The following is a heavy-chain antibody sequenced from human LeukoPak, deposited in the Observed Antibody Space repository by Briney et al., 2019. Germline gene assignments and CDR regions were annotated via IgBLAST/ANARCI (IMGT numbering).Heavy chain of an antibody. D-gene: IGHD1-26*01. CDR2: INHSGST. Sequence: SETLSLTCAVYGGSFSGYYWSWIRQSPGKGLEWIGEINHSGSTYYNPSLKSRVTISVDTSKNQFSLKLSSVTAADTAVYYCARRKVGAPPPPLRAAPNFDYWGQGILVTVSS. CDR1: GGSFSGYY. V-gene: IGHV4-34*01. J-gene: IGHJ4*02. CDR3: ARRKVGAPPPPLRAAPNFDY.